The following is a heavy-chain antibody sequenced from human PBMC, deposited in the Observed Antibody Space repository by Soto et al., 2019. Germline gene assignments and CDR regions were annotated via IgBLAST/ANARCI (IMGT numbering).Heavy chain of an antibody. CDR3: ARDPRSIIAARPPYYYGMDV. Sequence: RASVKVSCKASGYTFTGYYMHWVRQAPGQGLEWMGWINPNSGGTNYAQKFQGWVTMTRDTSISTAYMELSRLRSDDTAVYYCARDPRSIIAARPPYYYGMDVWGQGTTVTVSS. J-gene: IGHJ6*02. CDR1: GYTFTGYY. CDR2: INPNSGGT. D-gene: IGHD6-6*01. V-gene: IGHV1-2*04.